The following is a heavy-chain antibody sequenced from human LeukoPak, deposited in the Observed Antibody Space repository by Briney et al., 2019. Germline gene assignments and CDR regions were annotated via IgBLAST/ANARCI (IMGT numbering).Heavy chain of an antibody. J-gene: IGHJ5*02. CDR1: GGTFTSYA. CDR2: IIPIFGTA. V-gene: IGHV1-69*05. CDR3: ASGDIVVVPAAIGKEINNWFDP. D-gene: IGHD2-2*01. Sequence: SSVWVSCKASGGTFTSYAISCVRQAPGQRLEWMGRIIPIFGTANYPQKFQGRVTITTVESTWTAFMVLSSLRSEDTAVYYCASGDIVVVPAAIGKEINNWFDPWGQGTLVTVSS.